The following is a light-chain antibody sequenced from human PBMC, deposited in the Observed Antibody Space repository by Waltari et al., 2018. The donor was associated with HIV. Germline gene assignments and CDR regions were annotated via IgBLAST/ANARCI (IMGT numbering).Light chain of an antibody. J-gene: IGLJ2*01. CDR1: SSNIGRNT. V-gene: IGLV1-44*01. Sequence: QSELSQPPSASGTPGQRVAISCSGSSSNIGRNTVNWYQQLPGTAPKPLIYSNNPRPSGVPDRFSGSKSGTSASLAITGLQSEDEADYYCALWDDSLNGVLFGGGTKLTVL. CDR3: ALWDDSLNGVL. CDR2: SNN.